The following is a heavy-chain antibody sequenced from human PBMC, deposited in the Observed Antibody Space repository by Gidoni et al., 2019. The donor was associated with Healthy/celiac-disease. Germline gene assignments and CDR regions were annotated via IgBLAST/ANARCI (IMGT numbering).Heavy chain of an antibody. CDR2: INPNSGGT. CDR1: GYTFTGYY. D-gene: IGHD3-22*01. CDR3: ARGGEHYDSSGYYSSFDY. V-gene: IGHV1-2*02. J-gene: IGHJ4*02. Sequence: QLVQSGAEVKKPGASVKVSCKASGYTFTGYYMHWVRQAPGQGLEWMGWINPNSGGTNDAQKVQGRVTMTRDTSISTAYMELSRLRSDDTAVYYCARGGEHYDSSGYYSSFDYWGQGTLVTVSS.